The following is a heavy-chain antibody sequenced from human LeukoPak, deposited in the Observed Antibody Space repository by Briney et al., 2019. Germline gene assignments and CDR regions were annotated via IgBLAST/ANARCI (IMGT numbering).Heavy chain of an antibody. CDR2: INWNGGST. J-gene: IGHJ4*02. D-gene: IGHD3-22*01. CDR3: ATDLNYYDSSGYYFDY. Sequence: PGGSLRLSCAASGFTFDDYGMSWARQAPGKGLEWVSGINWNGGSTGYADSVKGRFTISRDNAKNSLYLQMNSLRAEDTALYYCATDLNYYDSSGYYFDYWGQGTLVTVSS. CDR1: GFTFDDYG. V-gene: IGHV3-20*04.